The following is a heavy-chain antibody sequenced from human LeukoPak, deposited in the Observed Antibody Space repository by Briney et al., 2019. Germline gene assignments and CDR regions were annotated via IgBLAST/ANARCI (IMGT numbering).Heavy chain of an antibody. V-gene: IGHV1-69*13. CDR1: GYTFTGYY. D-gene: IGHD4-17*01. CDR2: IIPIFGTA. J-gene: IGHJ4*02. Sequence: SVKVSCKASGYTFTGYYMHWVRQAPGQGLEWMGGIIPIFGTANYAQKFQGRVTITADESTSTAYMELSSLRSEDTAVYYCARAHYGDYPGGNYWGQGTLVTVSS. CDR3: ARAHYGDYPGGNY.